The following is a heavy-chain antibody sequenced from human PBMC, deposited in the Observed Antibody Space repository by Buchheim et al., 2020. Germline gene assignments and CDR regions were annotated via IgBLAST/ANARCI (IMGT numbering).Heavy chain of an antibody. D-gene: IGHD1-7*01. CDR2: ISYDGSNK. V-gene: IGHV3-30*18. CDR3: AKATGTTNY. Sequence: QVQLVESGGGVVQPGRSLRLSCAASGFTFSSYGMHWVRQAPGKGLEWVAVISYDGSNKYYADSVKGRFTISRDNSKNTLYLQMNSLRAEDTAAYYCAKATGTTNYWGQGTL. J-gene: IGHJ4*02. CDR1: GFTFSSYG.